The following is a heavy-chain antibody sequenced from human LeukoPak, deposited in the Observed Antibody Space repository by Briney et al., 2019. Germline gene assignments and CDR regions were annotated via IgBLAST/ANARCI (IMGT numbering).Heavy chain of an antibody. CDR1: GYTFTNYD. J-gene: IGHJ1*01. CDR2: MNPNSGNT. V-gene: IGHV1-8*02. D-gene: IGHD1-26*01. CDR3: ARHVVGATDEYFQH. Sequence: ASVKVSCKTSGYTFTNYDINWVRQATGQGLEWMGWMNPNSGNTGYAQKFQGRVTMTRNTSISTAYMELSSLRSEDTAVYYCARHVVGATDEYFQHWGQGTLVTVSS.